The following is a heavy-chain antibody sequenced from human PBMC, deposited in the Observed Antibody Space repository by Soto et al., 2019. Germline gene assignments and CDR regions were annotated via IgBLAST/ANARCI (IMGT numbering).Heavy chain of an antibody. CDR2: ISSSAVYI. D-gene: IGHD3-22*01. J-gene: IGHJ4*02. Sequence: EVQLVESGGGPVRPGGSLKLSCAASGFNFITYSLSWVRQAPGKGLEWVASISSSAVYIDYADSVKGRFTISRDNANNSLYLQMNSLRAEDTAVYYCVRENRYDNSGYYYQGFDYWGQGTLVTVSS. CDR3: VRENRYDNSGYYYQGFDY. V-gene: IGHV3-21*01. CDR1: GFNFITYS.